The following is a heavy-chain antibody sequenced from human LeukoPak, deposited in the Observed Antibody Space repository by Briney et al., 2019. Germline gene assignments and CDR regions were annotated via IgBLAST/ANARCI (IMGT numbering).Heavy chain of an antibody. CDR3: AKDWHILTGRNCFDP. D-gene: IGHD3-9*01. Sequence: ASVKVPCKASGYTFTSYGISWVRQAPGQGLEWMGWVTSYNGDTNYAQKFQGRVTMSADTSTSTAYMELRSLRFDDTAIYYCAKDWHILTGRNCFDPWGQGTLVTVSS. CDR2: VTSYNGDT. J-gene: IGHJ5*02. V-gene: IGHV1-18*01. CDR1: GYTFTSYG.